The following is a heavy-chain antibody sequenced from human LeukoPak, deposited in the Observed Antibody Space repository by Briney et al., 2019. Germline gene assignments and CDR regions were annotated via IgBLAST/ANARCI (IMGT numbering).Heavy chain of an antibody. CDR3: ARGGGRDFDY. Sequence: SETLSLSCAVYGGSFSGYYWSWIRQPPGKGLEWIGETNHSGSTNYNPSLKSRVTISVDTSKNQFPLKVSSVTAADTAVYYCARGGGRDFDYWGQGTLVTVSS. CDR2: TNHSGST. V-gene: IGHV4-34*01. J-gene: IGHJ4*02. D-gene: IGHD2-15*01. CDR1: GGSFSGYY.